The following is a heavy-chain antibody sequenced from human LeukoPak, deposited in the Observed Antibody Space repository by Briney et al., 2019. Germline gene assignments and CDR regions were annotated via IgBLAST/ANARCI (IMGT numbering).Heavy chain of an antibody. Sequence: SGGSLRLSCAASGFTFSNYAMHWVRQAPGKGLEYVSAISSNGGSTYYANSVKGRFTISRDNSKNTLYLQMGSLRAEDTAVYYCARDRRYFDWLFYFDYWGQGTLVTVSS. V-gene: IGHV3-64*01. CDR2: ISSNGGST. J-gene: IGHJ4*02. D-gene: IGHD3-9*01. CDR3: ARDRRYFDWLFYFDY. CDR1: GFTFSNYA.